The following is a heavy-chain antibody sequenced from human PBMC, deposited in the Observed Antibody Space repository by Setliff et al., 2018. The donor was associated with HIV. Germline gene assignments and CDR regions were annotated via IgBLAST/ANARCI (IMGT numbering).Heavy chain of an antibody. V-gene: IGHV3-23*01. Sequence: QSGGSLRLSCAASGFTFSSYAMSWVRQAPGKGLEWVSAISGSGGSTYYADSVKGRFTISRDNSKNTLYLQMNSLRAEDTAVYYCATGRLRATSPFDNWGQGTLVTVSS. D-gene: IGHD1-26*01. CDR1: GFTFSSYA. CDR2: ISGSGGST. CDR3: ATGRLRATSPFDN. J-gene: IGHJ4*02.